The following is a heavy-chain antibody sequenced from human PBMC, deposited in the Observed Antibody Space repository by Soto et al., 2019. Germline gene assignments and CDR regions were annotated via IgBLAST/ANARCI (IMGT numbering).Heavy chain of an antibody. CDR1: GFTFSSYD. Sequence: GESLKISCAASGFTFSSYDMHWVRQATGKGLEWVSAIGTAGDTYYPGSVKGRFTISRENAKNSLYLQMNSLRAGDTAVYYCARGASSGPFFDYWGQGTLVTVSS. D-gene: IGHD6-19*01. CDR3: ARGASSGPFFDY. V-gene: IGHV3-13*01. CDR2: IGTAGDT. J-gene: IGHJ4*02.